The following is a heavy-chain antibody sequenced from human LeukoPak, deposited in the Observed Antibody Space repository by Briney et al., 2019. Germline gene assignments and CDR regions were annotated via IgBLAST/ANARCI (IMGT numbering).Heavy chain of an antibody. CDR3: ARVTRYSSSWYYDY. CDR1: GFTVSSNY. J-gene: IGHJ4*02. V-gene: IGHV3-53*01. D-gene: IGHD6-13*01. CDR2: LYSSGSGGAT. Sequence: GGSLRLSCAASGFTVSSNYMTWVRQAPGKGLEWVSVLYSSGSGGATYYADSVKGRFTISRDNSKNTLHLQMNSLRAEDTAVYYCARVTRYSSSWYYDYWGQGALVTVSS.